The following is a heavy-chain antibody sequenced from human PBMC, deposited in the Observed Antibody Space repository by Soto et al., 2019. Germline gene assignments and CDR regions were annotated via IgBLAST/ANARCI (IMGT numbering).Heavy chain of an antibody. V-gene: IGHV3-23*01. CDR1: GFTFSSYA. Sequence: EVQLLESGGGLVQPGGSLRLSCAVSGFTFSSYAMSWVRQAPGKGLEWVSVISGSDGSTYYADSVKGRFTISRDNSKNTLYLQMNSLIAEDTAVYYWARRTSGWYLDYWGQGTLVTVSS. CDR2: ISGSDGST. D-gene: IGHD6-19*01. J-gene: IGHJ4*02. CDR3: ARRTSGWYLDY.